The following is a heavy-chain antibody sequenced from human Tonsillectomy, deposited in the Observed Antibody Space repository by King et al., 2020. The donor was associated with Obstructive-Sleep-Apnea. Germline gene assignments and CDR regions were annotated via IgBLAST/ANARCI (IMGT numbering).Heavy chain of an antibody. CDR1: GYSISSGYY. CDR2: IYHSGST. CDR3: AREGVRRGSGWFDP. J-gene: IGHJ5*02. Sequence: VQLQESGPGLVKPSETLSLTCTVSGYSISSGYYWGWIRQPPGKGLEGIGSIYHSGSTYYNPSLKSRVTISVDTSKNQFSLKLSSVTAADTAVYYCAREGVRRGSGWFDPWGQGTLVTVSS. D-gene: IGHD3-10*01. V-gene: IGHV4-38-2*02.